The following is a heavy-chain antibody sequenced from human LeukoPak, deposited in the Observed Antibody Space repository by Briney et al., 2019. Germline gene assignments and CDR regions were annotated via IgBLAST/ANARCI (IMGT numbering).Heavy chain of an antibody. CDR3: ARRYSDGPFDY. CDR1: GGSISSYY. Sequence: PSETLSLTCTVSGGSISSYYWTWIRQPPGKGLEWIGFIHSIGSTNYNPSLNSRVTISLDTSKSQFFLKLTSVTAADTAVYYCARRYSDGPFDYWGQGTLVTVSS. D-gene: IGHD5-18*01. J-gene: IGHJ4*02. V-gene: IGHV4-59*01. CDR2: IHSIGST.